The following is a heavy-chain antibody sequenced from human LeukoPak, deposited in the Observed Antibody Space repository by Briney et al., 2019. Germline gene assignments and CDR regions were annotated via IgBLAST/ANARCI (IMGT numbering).Heavy chain of an antibody. CDR3: AKVDGSSGWYGDAY. CDR1: GFTFSSYA. V-gene: IGHV3-23*01. CDR2: ISSSGGST. J-gene: IGHJ4*02. Sequence: GGSLRLSCAASGFTFSSYAMSWVSQAPGKGLEWVSAISSSGGSTYYADSVKGRFTISRDNSKNILYLQMNSLRAEDTAVYYCAKVDGSSGWYGDAYWGQGTLVTVSS. D-gene: IGHD6-19*01.